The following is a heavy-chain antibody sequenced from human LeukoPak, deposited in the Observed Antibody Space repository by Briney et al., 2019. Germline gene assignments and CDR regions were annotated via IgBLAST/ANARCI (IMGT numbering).Heavy chain of an antibody. CDR1: GYSISSGYY. V-gene: IGHV4-38-2*02. CDR3: ARGRYGSGSYSGY. Sequence: SETLSLTCTVSGYSISSGYYWGWIRQTPGKGLEWIGSIYHSGSTYYNPSLKSRVTMSVDTSKNQFSLKLSSVTAADTAVYYCARGRYGSGSYSGYWGQGTLVTVSS. J-gene: IGHJ4*02. CDR2: IYHSGST. D-gene: IGHD3-10*01.